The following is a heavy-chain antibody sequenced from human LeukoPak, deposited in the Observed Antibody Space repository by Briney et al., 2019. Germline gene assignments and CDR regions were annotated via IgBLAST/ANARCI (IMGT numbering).Heavy chain of an antibody. CDR3: AIVAPYYYDSSGPEGYFDY. CDR1: GGSIRSYY. V-gene: IGHV4-59*01. Sequence: SETLALTCTVSGGSIRSYYWSWIRQPPGEGLEGIGYLYYSGSTNYNPSLKSRVTISVDTSKNQFSLKLSSVTAAATAVYYCAIVAPYYYDSSGPEGYFDYWGQGTLVTVSS. D-gene: IGHD3-22*01. J-gene: IGHJ4*02. CDR2: LYYSGST.